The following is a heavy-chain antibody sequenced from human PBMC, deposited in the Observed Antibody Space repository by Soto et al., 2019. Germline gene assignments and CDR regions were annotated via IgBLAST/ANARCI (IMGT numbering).Heavy chain of an antibody. V-gene: IGHV3-53*01. CDR1: GLNVNTNY. Sequence: EVQLVESGGTVIQPGESLRLSCAASGLNVNTNYMTWVRQAPGKGLEWLSIIHGGGNKFYSDSVKGRFTISRDTSKNTVYLQMSSLTVDDTAVYYCASGPTLAARLGRNYFDPWGQGTLVTVSS. J-gene: IGHJ5*02. CDR3: ASGPTLAARLGRNYFDP. CDR2: IHGGGNK. D-gene: IGHD6-6*01.